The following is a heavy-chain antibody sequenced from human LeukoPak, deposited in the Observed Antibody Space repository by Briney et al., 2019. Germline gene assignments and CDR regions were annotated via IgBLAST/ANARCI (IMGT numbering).Heavy chain of an antibody. CDR3: AREAHYGDYVYYYYGMDV. CDR2: ISAYNGNT. D-gene: IGHD4-17*01. V-gene: IGHV1-18*01. J-gene: IGHJ6*02. CDR1: GYTFTSYG. Sequence: ASVKVSCKASGYTFTSYGISWVRQAPGQGLEWMGWISAYNGNTNYAQKLQGRVTMTTDTSTSTAYMELRSLRSDDTAVYYCAREAHYGDYVYYYYGMDVWGQGTTVTVSS.